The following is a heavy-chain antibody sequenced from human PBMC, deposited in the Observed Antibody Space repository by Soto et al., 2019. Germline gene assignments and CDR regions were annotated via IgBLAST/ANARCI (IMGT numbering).Heavy chain of an antibody. CDR2: INNGGDNI. V-gene: IGHV3-23*01. Sequence: EVQLLESGEGLLQPGGSLRLSCAASGFTFNNYAMSWVRQAPGKGLEWVSSINNGGDNINYADSVKGRFTISRDNSKSTLYLQMNSLRAEDTAVYYCAKTFLARYCSSSICYDPADYFDYWGQGTLVTVSS. D-gene: IGHD2-2*01. CDR1: GFTFNNYA. CDR3: AKTFLARYCSSSICYDPADYFDY. J-gene: IGHJ4*02.